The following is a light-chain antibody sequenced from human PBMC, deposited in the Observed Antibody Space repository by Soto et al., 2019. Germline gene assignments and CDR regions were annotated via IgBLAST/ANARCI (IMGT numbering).Light chain of an antibody. CDR3: QHYGTSPWT. CDR2: GAS. J-gene: IGKJ1*01. V-gene: IGKV3-20*01. Sequence: ETVLTQSAGILSLSPGERATLSCRASQSVSSNSLAWFQQKPGQAPRLLIFGASSRATGIPDRFSGSGSGTDFTLTISRLEPEDFAVYYCQHYGTSPWTFGQGTKVEIK. CDR1: QSVSSNS.